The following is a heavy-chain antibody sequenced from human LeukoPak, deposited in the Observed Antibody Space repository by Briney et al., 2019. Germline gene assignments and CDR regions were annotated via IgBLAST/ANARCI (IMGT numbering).Heavy chain of an antibody. Sequence: SQTLSLTCTVSGGSISSGGYYWSWIRQHPGKGLEWIGYIYYSGSTYYNPSLKSRVTISVDTSKNQFSLKLSSVTAADTAVYYCARMRSSWYVDYWGQGTLVTVSS. CDR1: GGSISSGGYY. CDR2: IYYSGST. CDR3: ARMRSSWYVDY. V-gene: IGHV4-31*03. J-gene: IGHJ4*02. D-gene: IGHD6-13*01.